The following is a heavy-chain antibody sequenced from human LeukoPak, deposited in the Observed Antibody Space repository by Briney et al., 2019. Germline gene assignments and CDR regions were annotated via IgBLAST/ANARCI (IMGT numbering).Heavy chain of an antibody. V-gene: IGHV3-23*01. J-gene: IGHJ4*02. Sequence: GGSLRLSCAASGFTFSSYAMSWVRQAPGKGLEWVSAISGSGGSTYYADSVKGRFTISRDNSKNTLYLQMNSLRAEDTAVYYCAKDRSYYDSSGYYFYWGQGTLVTVSS. CDR2: ISGSGGST. D-gene: IGHD3-22*01. CDR1: GFTFSSYA. CDR3: AKDRSYYDSSGYYFY.